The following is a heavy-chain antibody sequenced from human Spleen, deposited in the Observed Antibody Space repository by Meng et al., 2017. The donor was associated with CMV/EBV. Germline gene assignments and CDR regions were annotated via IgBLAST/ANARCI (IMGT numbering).Heavy chain of an antibody. J-gene: IGHJ5*02. CDR2: IRYDGSNK. V-gene: IGHV3-30*02. Sequence: GESLKISCAASGFTFSSYWMSWVRQAPGKGLEWVAFIRYDGSNKYYADSVKGRFTISRDNSKNTLYLQMNSLRAEDTAVYYCAKDRIAARGWFDPWGQGTLVTVSS. CDR1: GFTFSSYW. CDR3: AKDRIAARGWFDP. D-gene: IGHD6-6*01.